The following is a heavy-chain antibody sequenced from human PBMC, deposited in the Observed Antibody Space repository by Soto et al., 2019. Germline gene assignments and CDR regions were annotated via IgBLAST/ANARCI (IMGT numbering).Heavy chain of an antibody. Sequence: EVQLVESGGGAIQPGGSLRLSCAASGFTVSSKYMTWVRQAPWKGLEWVSVIYGGGTTYYADSVKGRFTISRDNSKNTLYLQMNSLMADDTAVYYCAQTTGWPGFDFWGQGTLVTVSS. D-gene: IGHD6-19*01. J-gene: IGHJ4*02. CDR1: GFTVSSKY. CDR3: AQTTGWPGFDF. CDR2: IYGGGTT. V-gene: IGHV3-53*01.